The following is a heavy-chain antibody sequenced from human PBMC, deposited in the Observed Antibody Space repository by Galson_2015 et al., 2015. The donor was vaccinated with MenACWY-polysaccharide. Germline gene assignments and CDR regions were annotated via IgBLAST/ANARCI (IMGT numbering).Heavy chain of an antibody. CDR2: IKQDGSEE. Sequence: SLRLSCAASGFTFSNYVMSWVRQAPRKGLEWVANIKQDGSEEWYVESVKGRFTISRDNAKNSVYLQMNSLRAEDTAVYFCARDNWDDYWGQGALVTVSS. CDR3: ARDNWDDY. J-gene: IGHJ4*02. V-gene: IGHV3-7*01. CDR1: GFTFSNYV. D-gene: IGHD7-27*01.